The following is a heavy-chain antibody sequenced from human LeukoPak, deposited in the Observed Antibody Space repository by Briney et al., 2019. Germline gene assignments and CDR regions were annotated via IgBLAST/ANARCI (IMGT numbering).Heavy chain of an antibody. CDR1: GFTFSSYA. CDR3: ARVPHPVVVTDYFDY. Sequence: GGSLRLSGAASGFTFSSYAMHWVRQAPGKGLEWVAVISYDGSNKYYADSVKGRFTISRDNSKNTLYLQMNSLRAEDTAVYYCARVPHPVVVTDYFDYWGQGTLVTVSS. J-gene: IGHJ4*02. CDR2: ISYDGSNK. V-gene: IGHV3-30-3*01. D-gene: IGHD2-21*02.